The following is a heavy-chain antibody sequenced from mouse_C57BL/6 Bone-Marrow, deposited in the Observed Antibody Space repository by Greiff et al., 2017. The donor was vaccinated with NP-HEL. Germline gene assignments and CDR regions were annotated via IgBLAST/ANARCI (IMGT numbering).Heavy chain of an antibody. CDR1: GFNFKDDY. J-gene: IGHJ4*01. D-gene: IGHD2-2*01. V-gene: IGHV14-4*01. CDR2: IDPENGDT. Sequence: VQLQQPGAELVRPGASVKLSCTASGFNFKDDYMTWVKQRPEQGLEWIGWIDPENGDTEYASKFQGKATLTADTFSNTAYMQLSSLTSEDTAVYYCTTTLYGYDEGYAMDYWGQGTSVTVSS. CDR3: TTTLYGYDEGYAMDY.